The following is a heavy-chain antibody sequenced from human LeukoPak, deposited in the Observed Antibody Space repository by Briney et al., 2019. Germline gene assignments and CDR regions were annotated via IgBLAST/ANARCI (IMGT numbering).Heavy chain of an antibody. CDR2: INPSGGST. CDR1: VGTFSSYA. Sequence: ASVKVSCKASVGTFSSYAISWVRQAPGQGLEWMGIINPSGGSTSYAQKFQGRVTMTRDTSTSTGYMELSNLRSEDTAVYYCARAASRNGYSTDYYFDYWGQGTLVTVSS. D-gene: IGHD5-24*01. V-gene: IGHV1-46*01. J-gene: IGHJ4*02. CDR3: ARAASRNGYSTDYYFDY.